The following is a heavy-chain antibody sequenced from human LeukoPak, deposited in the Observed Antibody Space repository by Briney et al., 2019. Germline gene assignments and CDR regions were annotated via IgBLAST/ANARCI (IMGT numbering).Heavy chain of an antibody. J-gene: IGHJ4*02. CDR3: ARHPNAAVVQIDY. D-gene: IGHD2-15*01. CDR2: IYYSGST. V-gene: IGHV4-39*01. CDR1: GGSISSSCYY. Sequence: KPSETLSLTCTVSGGSISSSCYYWGWIPQPPGKGLEWIGSIYYSGSTYYNPSLKSRVTISVDTSKNQFSLKLSSVTAADTAMYYCARHPNAAVVQIDYWGQGTLVTVSS.